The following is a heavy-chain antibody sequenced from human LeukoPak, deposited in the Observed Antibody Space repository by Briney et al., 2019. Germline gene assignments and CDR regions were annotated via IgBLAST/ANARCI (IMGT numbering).Heavy chain of an antibody. J-gene: IGHJ6*02. CDR2: IKQDGSVK. CDR1: GFSFSGYW. CDR3: ARNNGMDV. V-gene: IGHV3-7*03. Sequence: PGGSLRLSCAASGFSFSGYWMSWVRQTPGKGLEWVANIKQDGSVKNSVDSMKGRFTISEDNAKNSLYLQMNSLRAEDTALYHCARNNGMDVWGRGTTVVVSS.